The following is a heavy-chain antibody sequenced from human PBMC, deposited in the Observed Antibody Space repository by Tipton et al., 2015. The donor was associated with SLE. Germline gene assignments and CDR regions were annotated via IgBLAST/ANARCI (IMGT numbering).Heavy chain of an antibody. D-gene: IGHD4-17*01. Sequence: TLSLTCTVSGESISSDIHYWGWIRQPPGKGLEWIGSVFYTGTTSYNSSVKSRVAISIDTSKNHFSLRPTSVTAADTAVYYCARRAYGVYGFDYWGQGTLVTVSS. V-gene: IGHV4-39*07. CDR3: ARRAYGVYGFDY. J-gene: IGHJ4*02. CDR1: GESISSDIHY. CDR2: VFYTGTT.